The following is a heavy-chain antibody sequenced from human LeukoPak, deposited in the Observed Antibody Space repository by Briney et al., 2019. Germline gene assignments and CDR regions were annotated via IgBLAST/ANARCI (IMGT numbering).Heavy chain of an antibody. J-gene: IGHJ5*02. V-gene: IGHV1-18*01. CDR2: VSGYSGNT. Sequence: ASVKVSCKASGYTFTTYGISWVRQAPGQGLEWMGWVSGYSGNTNYAQKVQGRVAMTRDTATGTAYLELWSLTSDDTAVYYCARDPRGTAAGYDWFDPWGQGTLVTVSS. CDR1: GYTFTTYG. CDR3: ARDPRGTAAGYDWFDP. D-gene: IGHD6-25*01.